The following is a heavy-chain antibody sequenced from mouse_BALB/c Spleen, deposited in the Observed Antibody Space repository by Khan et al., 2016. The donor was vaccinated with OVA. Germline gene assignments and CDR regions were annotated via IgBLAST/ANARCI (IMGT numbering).Heavy chain of an antibody. CDR1: GYTFSSYY. Sequence: QVQLQQSGAELVKPGASVKLSCKASGYTFSSYYMYWLKQRPGQGLEWIGEINPSNGGTNFNEKFKSKATLTVDKSSSTAYIQLSSLTSENSAIYYCTRRGTARATLWLAYWGQGTLVTVSA. CDR3: TRRGTARATLWLAY. J-gene: IGHJ3*01. D-gene: IGHD3-2*01. V-gene: IGHV1S81*02. CDR2: INPSNGGT.